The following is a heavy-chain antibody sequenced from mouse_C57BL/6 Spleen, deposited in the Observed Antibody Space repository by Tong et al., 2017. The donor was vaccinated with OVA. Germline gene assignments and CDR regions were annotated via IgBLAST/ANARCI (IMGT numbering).Heavy chain of an antibody. CDR2: INPSTGGT. D-gene: IGHD1-1*01. V-gene: IGHV1-42*01. CDR1: GYSFTDYN. J-gene: IGHJ2*01. Sequence: EVQLQESGPELVKPGASVKISCKASGYSFTDYNMNWVKQSNGKSLEWIGEINPSTGGTTYNQKFKAKATLTVDKSSSTAYMQLKSLTSEDSAVYYCARKGTYYYGSSFDYWGQGTTLTVSS. CDR3: ARKGTYYYGSSFDY.